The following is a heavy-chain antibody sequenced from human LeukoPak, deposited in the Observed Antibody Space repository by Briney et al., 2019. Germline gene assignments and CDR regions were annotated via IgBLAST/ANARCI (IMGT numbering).Heavy chain of an antibody. J-gene: IGHJ5*02. CDR2: IYYSGST. CDR1: GGSISSGDYY. V-gene: IGHV4-61*08. D-gene: IGHD6-19*01. CDR3: ARHPPGGSSGWFGNWFDP. Sequence: SQTLSLTCTVSGGSISSGDYYWSWIRQPPGKGLEWIGYIYYSGSTNYNLSLKSRVTISVDTSKNQFSLKLSSVTAADTAVYYCARHPPGGSSGWFGNWFDPWGQGTLVTVSS.